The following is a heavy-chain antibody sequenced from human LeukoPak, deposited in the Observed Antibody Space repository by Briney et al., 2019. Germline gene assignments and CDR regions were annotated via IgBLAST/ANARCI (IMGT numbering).Heavy chain of an antibody. Sequence: GGSLRLSCAASGFTFSSYAMGWVRQAPGKGLEWVSTISNSGGSTYYADSVKGRFTISRDNSKNTLYLQMNSLRAEDTAVYYCAKFNYDSSGYYYDYFDYWGQGTLVTVSS. V-gene: IGHV3-23*01. D-gene: IGHD3-22*01. J-gene: IGHJ4*02. CDR1: GFTFSSYA. CDR3: AKFNYDSSGYYYDYFDY. CDR2: ISNSGGST.